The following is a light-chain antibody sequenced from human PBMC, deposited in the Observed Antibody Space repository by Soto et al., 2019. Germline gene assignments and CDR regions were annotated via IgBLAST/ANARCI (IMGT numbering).Light chain of an antibody. V-gene: IGKV3D-15*01. CDR3: LQYHNLWA. J-gene: IGKJ1*01. Sequence: IVMTQSPDTLSVSPGEGATLSCRASQRISTNLAWYQQRPGQAPRLLIYDASTRATGIPARFSGSGSGTEFTLTISSLQSEDFTVYSCLQYHNLWAFGQGTKVEI. CDR2: DAS. CDR1: QRISTN.